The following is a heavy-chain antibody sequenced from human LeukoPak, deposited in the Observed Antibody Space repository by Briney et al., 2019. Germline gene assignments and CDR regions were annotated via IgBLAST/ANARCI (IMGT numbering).Heavy chain of an antibody. Sequence: SETLSLTCTVSGGSISSYYWSWIRQPPGKGLEWIGYIYYSGSTSYNPSLKSRVTISVDTSKNQFSLKLSSVTAADTAVYYCARQTGSGLFILPGGQGTLVTVSS. J-gene: IGHJ4*02. CDR2: IYYSGST. CDR1: GGSISSYY. CDR3: ARQTGSGLFILP. D-gene: IGHD3/OR15-3a*01. V-gene: IGHV4-59*01.